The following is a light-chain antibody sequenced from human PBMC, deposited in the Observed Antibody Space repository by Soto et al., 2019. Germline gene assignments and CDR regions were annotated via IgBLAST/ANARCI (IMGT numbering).Light chain of an antibody. CDR2: SDD. CDR3: CASDDSMSGLV. V-gene: IGLV1-44*01. CDR1: SSNIGKNA. Sequence: QSVLTQPPSASATPGQRVIISCSGSSSNIGKNAVKWYQQFPGTAPKLLIHSDDQRPPGGPDRLSGSKSGGSASLTTSGLHSEDDAHYYCCASDDSMSGLVFGGGTKVTVL. J-gene: IGLJ3*02.